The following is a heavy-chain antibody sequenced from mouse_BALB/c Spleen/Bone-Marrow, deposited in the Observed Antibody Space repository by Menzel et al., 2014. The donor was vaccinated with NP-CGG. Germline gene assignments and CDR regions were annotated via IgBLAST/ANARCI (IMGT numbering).Heavy chain of an antibody. Sequence: VQLQQSGAELVMPGASVKMSCKASGYTFTDYWMHWVKQRPGQGLEWIGAIDTSDSYTSYNQKFKGKAPLTVDESSSPAYMQLSSLTSEDSAVYYCARSDYRYDPFAYWGQGTLVTVSA. CDR3: ARSDYRYDPFAY. D-gene: IGHD2-14*01. CDR2: IDTSDSYT. J-gene: IGHJ3*01. CDR1: GYTFTDYW. V-gene: IGHV1-69*01.